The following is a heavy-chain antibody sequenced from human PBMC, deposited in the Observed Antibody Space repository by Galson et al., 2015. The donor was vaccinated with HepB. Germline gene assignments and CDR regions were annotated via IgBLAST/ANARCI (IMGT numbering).Heavy chain of an antibody. CDR3: ARDKLTGWNWFDP. D-gene: IGHD3-9*01. J-gene: IGHJ5*02. V-gene: IGHV1-2*06. CDR2: INPNSGVT. Sequence: SVKVSCKASGYTFTGYYMHWVRQAPGQGLEWMGRINPNSGVTDYAQNFQGRVTLTRDTSISTAYMELRGLRSDDTAVYYCARDKLTGWNWFDPWGQGTLVTVSS. CDR1: GYTFTGYY.